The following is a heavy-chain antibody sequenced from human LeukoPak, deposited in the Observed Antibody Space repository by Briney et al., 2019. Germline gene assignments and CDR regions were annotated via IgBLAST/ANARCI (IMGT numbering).Heavy chain of an antibody. D-gene: IGHD3-10*01. J-gene: IGHJ6*02. V-gene: IGHV1-2*02. CDR3: ARPRGGNSYYYGMDV. Sequence: ASVKDSCKASGYTLTGYYMHWVRHAPGQGREWMGWINPNSGGTNYAQKFQGRVTMTRDTTISTAYMELSRLRSDDTAVYYCARPRGGNSYYYGMDVWGQGATVTVSS. CDR2: INPNSGGT. CDR1: GYTLTGYY.